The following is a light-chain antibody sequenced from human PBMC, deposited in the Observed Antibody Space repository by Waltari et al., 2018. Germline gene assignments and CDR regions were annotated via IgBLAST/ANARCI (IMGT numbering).Light chain of an antibody. Sequence: LVLTQSPSASASLGSSAKIPSTLISHHSLYDIAWHQQHRERGPRFLMRLNSDGSHTKGDGIPDRFSGSSSGAERYLIISSLQYEDEADYYCQTWDPYIVVFGGGTKLTVL. J-gene: IGLJ2*01. CDR3: QTWDPYIVV. V-gene: IGLV4-69*01. CDR2: LNSDGSH. CDR1: SHHSLYD.